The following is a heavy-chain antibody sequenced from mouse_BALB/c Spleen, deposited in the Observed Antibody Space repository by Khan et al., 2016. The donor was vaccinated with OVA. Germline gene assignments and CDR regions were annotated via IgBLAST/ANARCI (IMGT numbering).Heavy chain of an antibody. J-gene: IGHJ4*01. CDR1: GFSLSRYN. D-gene: IGHD2-14*01. Sequence: VQLKESGPGLVAPSQSLSITCTVSGFSLSRYNIHWVRQPPGKGLEWLGMIWGGGGTDYNSTLKSRLNISKDNSKSQAFFKMNRLQTDDTAMYYCARVYYRYDGYYAMDYWGQGTSVTVSS. CDR2: IWGGGGT. CDR3: ARVYYRYDGYYAMDY. V-gene: IGHV2-6-4*01.